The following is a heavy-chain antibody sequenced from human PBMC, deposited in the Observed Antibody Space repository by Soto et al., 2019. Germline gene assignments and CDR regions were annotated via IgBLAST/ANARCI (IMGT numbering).Heavy chain of an antibody. CDR2: INAESGGT. Sequence: ASVKVSCKASGYNFSGYYLHWVRQAPGQGLEWVACINAESGGTKYAQKFQGRVTLTRVTSISTSYMEVSRLRFDDTAVYYCARARQWWVRGDYYYALDVWGPGTTVTVSS. CDR3: ARARQWWVRGDYYYALDV. V-gene: IGHV1-2*02. J-gene: IGHJ6*02. CDR1: GYNFSGYY. D-gene: IGHD2-15*01.